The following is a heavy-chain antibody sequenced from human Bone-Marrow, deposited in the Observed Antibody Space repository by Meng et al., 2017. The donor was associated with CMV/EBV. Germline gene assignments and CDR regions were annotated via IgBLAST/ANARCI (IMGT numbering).Heavy chain of an antibody. CDR1: GGSISSSSW. V-gene: IGHV4-4*02. D-gene: IGHD6-19*01. J-gene: IGHJ4*02. CDR2: IYHSGGT. Sequence: VSGGSISSSSWWSWVRQPPGKGLEWIGEIYHSGGTNYNPSLKSRVTISVDKSKNQFSLKLSSVTAADTAVYYCARGGVAGRESLYYYWGQGTLVTVSS. CDR3: ARGGVAGRESLYYY.